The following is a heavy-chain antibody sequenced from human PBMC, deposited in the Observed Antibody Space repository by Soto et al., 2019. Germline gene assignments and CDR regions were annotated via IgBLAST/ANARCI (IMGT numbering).Heavy chain of an antibody. J-gene: IGHJ4*02. CDR2: IYPGDSDT. Sequence: EVQLVQSGAEVKKPGESLKISCKGSGYSFTSYWIGWVRQMPGKGLEWMWIIYPGDSDTRYSPSFQGQVTISADKSISTAYLQWSSLKASDTAMYYCARQVGSSWSASPLPFDYWGQGTLVTVSS. V-gene: IGHV5-51*01. CDR3: ARQVGSSWSASPLPFDY. D-gene: IGHD6-13*01. CDR1: GYSFTSYW.